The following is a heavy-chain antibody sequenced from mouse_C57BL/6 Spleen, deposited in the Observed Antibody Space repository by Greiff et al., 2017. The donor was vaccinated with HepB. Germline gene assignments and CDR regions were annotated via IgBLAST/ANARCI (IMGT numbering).Heavy chain of an antibody. Sequence: VQLQQSGAELVRPGSSVKLSCKASGYTFTSYWMHWVKQRPIQGLEWIGNIDPSDSETHYNQKFKDKATLTVDKSSSTAYMQLSSLTSEDSAVSYCARGGYGKYVDYWGEGTSVTVSS. CDR3: ARGGYGKYVDY. D-gene: IGHD2-1*01. CDR1: GYTFTSYW. J-gene: IGHJ4*01. CDR2: IDPSDSET. V-gene: IGHV1-52*01.